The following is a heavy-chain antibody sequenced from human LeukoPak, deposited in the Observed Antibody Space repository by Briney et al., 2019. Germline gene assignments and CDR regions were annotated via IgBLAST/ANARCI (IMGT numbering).Heavy chain of an antibody. CDR2: ISGSGGST. D-gene: IGHD2-2*01. CDR1: GFTFSCYA. V-gene: IGHV3-23*01. J-gene: IGHJ5*02. CDR3: AKACSSTSCYES. Sequence: RSGGSLRLSCAASGFTFSCYAMSWVRQAPGKGLEWVSAISGSGGSTYYADSVKGRFTISRDNSKNTLYLQMNSLRAEDTAVYYCAKACSSTSCYESWGQGTLVTVSS.